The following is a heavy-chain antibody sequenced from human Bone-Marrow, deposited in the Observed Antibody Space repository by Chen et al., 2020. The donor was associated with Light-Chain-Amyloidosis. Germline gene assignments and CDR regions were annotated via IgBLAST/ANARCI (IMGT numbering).Heavy chain of an antibody. V-gene: IGHV1-24*01. D-gene: IGHD5-12*01. Sequence: QVQLVQSGAEVKKPGASVKVSCKVSGYTLADLSMHWVRQAPGKGLEWMGGFDPEDGETIYTQTFQGRVTVTEDTYTDTAYMELSGLTSEHTAVYYCEMVGNSGYNWFDPWGQGTLVTVSS. CDR2: FDPEDGET. CDR1: GYTLADLS. CDR3: EMVGNSGYNWFDP. J-gene: IGHJ5*02.